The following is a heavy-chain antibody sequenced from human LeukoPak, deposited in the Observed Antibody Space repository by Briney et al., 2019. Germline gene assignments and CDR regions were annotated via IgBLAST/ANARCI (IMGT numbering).Heavy chain of an antibody. CDR2: VYYSGST. Sequence: SETLSLTCTVSGGSTSSRTHYWGWIRQPPGKGLEWIGSVYYSGSTYYNPSLKSRVSISVDTSKNQFSLRLSAVTAADTAVYYCARAGEMATMGDAYNWFDPWGQGTLVTVSS. J-gene: IGHJ5*02. D-gene: IGHD5-24*01. CDR1: GGSTSSRTHY. V-gene: IGHV4-39*01. CDR3: ARAGEMATMGDAYNWFDP.